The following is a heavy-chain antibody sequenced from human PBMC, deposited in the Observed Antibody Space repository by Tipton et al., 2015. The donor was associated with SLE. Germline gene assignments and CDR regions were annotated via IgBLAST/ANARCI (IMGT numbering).Heavy chain of an antibody. V-gene: IGHV4-4*02. Sequence: GLVKPSETLSLTCAVSGGSISSSNWWSWVRQPPGKGLEWIGEIYHSGSTNYNPSLKSRVTISVDTSKKQFSLKLSSVTAADTAVYYCARDQSSGWLNLGYWGQGTLVTVSS. CDR2: IYHSGST. CDR3: ARDQSSGWLNLGY. CDR1: GGSISSSNW. J-gene: IGHJ4*02. D-gene: IGHD6-19*01.